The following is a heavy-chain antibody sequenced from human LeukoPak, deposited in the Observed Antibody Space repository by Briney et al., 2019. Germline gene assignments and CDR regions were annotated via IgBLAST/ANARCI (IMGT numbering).Heavy chain of an antibody. CDR1: GSTFSSYS. CDR2: ISSRSNYI. D-gene: IGHD2-21*01. J-gene: IGHJ4*02. V-gene: IGHV3-21*04. Sequence: PGGSLRLSCTASGSTFSSYSMNWVRQAPGKGLEWVSSISSRSNYIYYADSLKGRFTISRDNSKNTLYLQMNSLRVEDAAVYYCARAPVTSCRGAYCYPFDYWGQGTLVTVSS. CDR3: ARAPVTSCRGAYCYPFDY.